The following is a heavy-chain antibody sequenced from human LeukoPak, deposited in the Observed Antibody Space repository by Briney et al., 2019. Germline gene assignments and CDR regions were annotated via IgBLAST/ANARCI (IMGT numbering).Heavy chain of an antibody. CDR2: ISGSGGST. CDR3: AYPYCGGDCYYDYYYGMDV. Sequence: PGGSLRLSCAASGFTFSSYSMHWVRQAPGKGLEWVSAISGSGGSTYYADSVKGRFTISRDNSKNTLYLQMNSLRAEDTAVYYCAYPYCGGDCYYDYYYGMDVWGQGTTVTVSS. CDR1: GFTFSSYS. V-gene: IGHV3-23*01. J-gene: IGHJ6*02. D-gene: IGHD2-21*02.